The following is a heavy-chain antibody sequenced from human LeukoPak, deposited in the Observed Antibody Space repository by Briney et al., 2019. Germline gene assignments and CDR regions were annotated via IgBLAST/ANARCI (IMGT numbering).Heavy chain of an antibody. V-gene: IGHV1-8*01. J-gene: IGHJ4*02. CDR1: GYSFTSYD. D-gene: IGHD3-10*01. CDR3: ARVQRVKFPMKYYFDY. CDR2: MNPDSGNT. Sequence: ASVKVSCKASGYSFTSYDINWVRQATGQGLEWMGLMNPDSGNTAYAQRFQGRITMTRSTSIGTAYMELRSLRSEDTAVYYCARVQRVKFPMKYYFDYWGQGTLVTVSS.